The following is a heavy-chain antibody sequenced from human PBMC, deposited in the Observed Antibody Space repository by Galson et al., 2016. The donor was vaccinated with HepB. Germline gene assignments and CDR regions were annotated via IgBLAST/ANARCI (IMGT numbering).Heavy chain of an antibody. CDR1: GSPFTNYG. CDR3: AKRGSSWYSLDY. V-gene: IGHV7-4-1*02. CDR2: INTISGTP. D-gene: IGHD6-13*01. Sequence: SVKVSCKASGSPFTNYGINWVRQAPGQGLEWMGWINTISGTPTYAQGFTGRFVFSLDSPVSTASLQISSLQAEDTAVYYCAKRGSSWYSLDYWGQGTLVTVSS. J-gene: IGHJ4*02.